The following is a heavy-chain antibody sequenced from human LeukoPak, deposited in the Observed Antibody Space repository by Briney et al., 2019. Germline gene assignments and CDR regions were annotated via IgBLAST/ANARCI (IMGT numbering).Heavy chain of an antibody. J-gene: IGHJ6*02. CDR1: GFTFSSYG. D-gene: IGHD2-15*01. CDR3: ARRYCGGGTCFYGMDV. V-gene: IGHV3-30*02. Sequence: GGSLRLSCAASGFTFSSYGMHWVRQAPGKGLEWVSFIRSDGSIKYYAVSVKGRFTISRDNSKNTLYLQMNSLRAEDTAVYYCARRYCGGGTCFYGMDVWGQGTTVTVSS. CDR2: IRSDGSIK.